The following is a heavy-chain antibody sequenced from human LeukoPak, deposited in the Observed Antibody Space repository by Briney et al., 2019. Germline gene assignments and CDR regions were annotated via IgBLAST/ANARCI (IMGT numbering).Heavy chain of an antibody. D-gene: IGHD3-10*01. J-gene: IGHJ3*02. Sequence: GGSLRLSCTASGFTFDDYYITWIRQAPGKGLDWVAYISSSGTATYYADSVKGRFTISRDNAKSSLYLQVDSLKAEDTAMYYCARPARSGIYYPDAFENWGQGTMVTVSS. CDR3: ARPARSGIYYPDAFEN. V-gene: IGHV3-11*04. CDR2: ISSSGTAT. CDR1: GFTFDDYY.